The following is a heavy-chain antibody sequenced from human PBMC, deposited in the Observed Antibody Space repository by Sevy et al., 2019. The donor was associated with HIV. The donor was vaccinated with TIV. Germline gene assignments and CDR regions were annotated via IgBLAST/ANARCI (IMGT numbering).Heavy chain of an antibody. Sequence: ASVKVSCKASGYTFTSYAISWVRQAPGQGLEWMGWFRTFNVNTNNAQKFQGRVTMTTDTSTSTAYMELGSLRSEDTAVYYCARDDCSNLSCHGSLLYWGQGTLVTVSS. CDR2: FRTFNVNT. D-gene: IGHD2-2*01. CDR3: ARDDCSNLSCHGSLLY. V-gene: IGHV1-18*01. J-gene: IGHJ4*02. CDR1: GYTFTSYA.